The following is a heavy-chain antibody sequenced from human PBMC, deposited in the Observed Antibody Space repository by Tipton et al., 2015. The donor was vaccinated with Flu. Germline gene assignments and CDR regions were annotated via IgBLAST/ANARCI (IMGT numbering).Heavy chain of an antibody. D-gene: IGHD7-27*01. J-gene: IGHJ3*02. V-gene: IGHV4-4*07. CDR1: GGSMSNNF. CDR2: IYASGVT. CDR3: ARDPHKLGGESDAFDI. Sequence: LRLSCTVSGGSMSNNFWSWIRQPAEKGLEWIGRIYASGVTNYNPSLKSRVTMSIDTSKNQFSLRLSSVTAADTAVYYCARDPHKLGGESDAFDIWGQGTMVTVSS.